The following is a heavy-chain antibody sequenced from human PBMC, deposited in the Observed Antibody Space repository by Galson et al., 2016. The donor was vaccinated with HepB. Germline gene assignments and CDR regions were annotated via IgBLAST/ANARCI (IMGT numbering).Heavy chain of an antibody. CDR2: ISSSGRDI. J-gene: IGHJ4*02. CDR3: ARDSGDWDSGYYRSFDY. Sequence: SLRLSCAVSGVTLKDYSINWVRQAPGKGLEWVSYISSSGRDIQYAGTVKGRFTSSRDNAKNSLLLQMNSLRVEDTAVYYCARDSGDWDSGYYRSFDYWGQGTLVTVSS. CDR1: GVTLKDYS. D-gene: IGHD4-17*01. V-gene: IGHV3-21*01.